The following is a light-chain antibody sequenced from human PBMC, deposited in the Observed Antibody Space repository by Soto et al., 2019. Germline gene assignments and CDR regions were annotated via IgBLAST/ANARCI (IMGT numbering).Light chain of an antibody. CDR3: QQYNKWPLT. CDR2: GAS. V-gene: IGKV3D-15*01. CDR1: QSVSSD. J-gene: IGKJ3*01. Sequence: ERVLPKSPGTLSLSPGAIATLSCRASQSVSSDYLAWYQQKPGQPPRLLIYGASSRATGVPERFSGSGSGTDFTLTISSLQSEDFAVYYCQQYNKWPLTFGPGTKVDIK.